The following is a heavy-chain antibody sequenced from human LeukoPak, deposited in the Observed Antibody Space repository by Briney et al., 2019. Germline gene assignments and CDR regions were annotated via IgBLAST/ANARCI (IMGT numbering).Heavy chain of an antibody. J-gene: IGHJ4*02. Sequence: GGSLRLSCAASGFTFSSYAMSWVRQAPGKGLEWVSAISGSGGSTYYADSVKGRFTISRDNSKNTLYLQMSSLRAEDTAVYYCAKDHYYDSSGSGIYWGQGTLVTVSS. CDR3: AKDHYYDSSGSGIY. V-gene: IGHV3-23*01. CDR2: ISGSGGST. D-gene: IGHD3-22*01. CDR1: GFTFSSYA.